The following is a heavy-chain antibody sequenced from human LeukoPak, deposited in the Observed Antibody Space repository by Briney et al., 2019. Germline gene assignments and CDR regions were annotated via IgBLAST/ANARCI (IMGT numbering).Heavy chain of an antibody. CDR2: IYYSGST. CDR1: GYSISSSNW. V-gene: IGHV4-28*06. CDR3: ARTPVVAAAGRGAFDY. J-gene: IGHJ4*02. Sequence: SDTLSLTCAVSGYSISSSNWWGWIRQPPGKGLEWIGYIYYSGSTNYNPSLKSRVTMSVDTSKNQFSLKLSSVTALDTAVYYCARTPVVAAAGRGAFDYWGQGTLVTVSS. D-gene: IGHD6-13*01.